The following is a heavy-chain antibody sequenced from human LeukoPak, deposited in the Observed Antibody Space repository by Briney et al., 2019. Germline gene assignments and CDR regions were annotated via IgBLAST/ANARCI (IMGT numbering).Heavy chain of an antibody. CDR2: MYSGGNT. D-gene: IGHD3-10*01. Sequence: GGSLRLSCAASGFTVSSNYMSWVRQAPGKGLEWVSVMYSGGNTYYADSVKGRFTISRDNSKNTLYLQMNSLRAEDTAVYYCARALDGSGSRSFDYWGQGTLVTVSS. V-gene: IGHV3-53*01. CDR3: ARALDGSGSRSFDY. J-gene: IGHJ4*02. CDR1: GFTVSSNY.